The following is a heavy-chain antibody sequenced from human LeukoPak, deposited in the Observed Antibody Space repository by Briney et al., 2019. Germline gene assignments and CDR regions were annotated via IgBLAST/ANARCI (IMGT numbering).Heavy chain of an antibody. Sequence: EESLEISCKGSGYSFTSYWIGWVRQMPGKGLEWMGIIYPGDSDTRYSPSFQGQVTISADKSISTAYLQWSSLKASDTAMYYCARGNYYGSGSYPNPHFDYWGQGTLHTVSS. CDR3: ARGNYYGSGSYPNPHFDY. D-gene: IGHD3-10*01. CDR2: IYPGDSDT. J-gene: IGHJ4*02. CDR1: GYSFTSYW. V-gene: IGHV5-51*01.